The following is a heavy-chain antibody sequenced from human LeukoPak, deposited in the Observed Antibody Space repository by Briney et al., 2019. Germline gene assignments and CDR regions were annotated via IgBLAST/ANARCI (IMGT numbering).Heavy chain of an antibody. D-gene: IGHD5-24*01. J-gene: IGHJ4*02. V-gene: IGHV3-64*01. Sequence: GGSLRLSCAASGFIFNTYAMHWARQAPGKGLEYVSAISGNGDSTYYANSVKGRFTISRDNSKKTLFLQMGSLRAEDMAVYYCVRDSGGDAYNDYFDSWGQGTLVTVSS. CDR1: GFIFNTYA. CDR3: VRDSGGDAYNDYFDS. CDR2: ISGNGDST.